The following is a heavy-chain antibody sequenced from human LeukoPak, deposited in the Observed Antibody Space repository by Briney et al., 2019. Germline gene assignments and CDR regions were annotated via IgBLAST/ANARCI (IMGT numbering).Heavy chain of an antibody. J-gene: IGHJ4*02. V-gene: IGHV3-48*01. CDR2: ISSSSGTI. CDR3: ARDLYRIVVVPHYFDY. CDR1: GFTFRSYS. Sequence: GGSLRLSCAASGFTFRSYSMNWVRQAPGKGLEWVSYISSSSGTIYYADSVRGRFTISRDNAKNSLYLQMNSLRAEDTAVYYCARDLYRIVVVPHYFDYWGQGTLVTVSS. D-gene: IGHD3-22*01.